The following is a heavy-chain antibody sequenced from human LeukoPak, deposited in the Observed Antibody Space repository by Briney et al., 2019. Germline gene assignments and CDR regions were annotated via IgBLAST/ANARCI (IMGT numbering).Heavy chain of an antibody. J-gene: IGHJ4*02. CDR3: AKGHCSSTSCHVRN. CDR2: ISWNSGSI. D-gene: IGHD2-2*01. Sequence: PGRSLRLSCEASGFTFDDYAMHWVRQAPGKGLEWVSGISWNSGSIGYADSVKGRFTISRDNAKNSLYLQMNSLRAEDTALYYCAKGHCSSTSCHVRNWGQGTLVTVSS. V-gene: IGHV3-9*01. CDR1: GFTFDDYA.